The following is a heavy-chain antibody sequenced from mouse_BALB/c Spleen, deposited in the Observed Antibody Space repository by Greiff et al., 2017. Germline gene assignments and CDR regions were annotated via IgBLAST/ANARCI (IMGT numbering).Heavy chain of an antibody. CDR1: GYSFTGYF. Sequence: VQLQQSGPELVKPGASVKISCKASGYSFTGYFMNWVMQSHGKSLEWIGRINPYNGDTFYNQKFKGKATLTVDKSSSTAHMELRSLASEDSAVYYCARGDRYDAWFADWGQGTLVTVSA. CDR3: ARGDRYDAWFAD. CDR2: INPYNGDT. V-gene: IGHV1-20*02. J-gene: IGHJ3*01. D-gene: IGHD2-14*01.